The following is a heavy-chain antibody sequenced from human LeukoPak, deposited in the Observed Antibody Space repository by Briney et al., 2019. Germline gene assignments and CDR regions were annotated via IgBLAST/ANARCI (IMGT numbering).Heavy chain of an antibody. D-gene: IGHD6-6*01. Sequence: GGSLRLSCEVSEFTFSNSWMHWVRQAPGKGLVWVSSINSEGSSTTYADSVKGRFTISRDNSKNTLYLQMNSLRAEDTAVYYCAKAIAARPGVGDYWGQGTLVTVPS. CDR3: AKAIAARPGVGDY. J-gene: IGHJ4*02. V-gene: IGHV3-74*01. CDR2: INSEGSST. CDR1: EFTFSNSW.